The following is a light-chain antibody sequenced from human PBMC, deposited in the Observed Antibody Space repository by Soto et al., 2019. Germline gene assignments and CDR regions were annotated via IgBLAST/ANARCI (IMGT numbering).Light chain of an antibody. Sequence: EIVLTQSPCTLSLSPWERATLSCRASQSVSSSYLAWYQQKPGQAPRLLIYGASSRATGIPDRFSGSGSGTDFTLTISRLEPEDFAVYYCQQYGSSPPLSLGGGTKVDIK. CDR2: GAS. CDR1: QSVSSSY. V-gene: IGKV3-20*01. CDR3: QQYGSSPPLS. J-gene: IGKJ4*01.